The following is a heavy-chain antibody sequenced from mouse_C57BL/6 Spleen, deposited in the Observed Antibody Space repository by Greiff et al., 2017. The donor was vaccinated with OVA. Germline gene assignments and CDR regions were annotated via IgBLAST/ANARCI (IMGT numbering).Heavy chain of an antibody. D-gene: IGHD4-1*01. CDR1: GYSITSGYY. CDR3: ARGVGPPYWYFDV. CDR2: ISYDGSN. V-gene: IGHV3-6*01. Sequence: EVKLQESGPGLVKPSQSLSLTCSVTGYSITSGYYWNWIRQFPGNKLEWMGYISYDGSNNYNPSLKNRISITRDTSKNQFFLKLNSVTTEDTATXYCARGVGPPYWYFDVWGTGTTVTVSS. J-gene: IGHJ1*03.